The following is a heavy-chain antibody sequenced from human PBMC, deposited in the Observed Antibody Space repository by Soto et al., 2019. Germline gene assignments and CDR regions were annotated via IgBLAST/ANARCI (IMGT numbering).Heavy chain of an antibody. CDR3: ARIRDEYSSSYDGVLYYYYGMDV. J-gene: IGHJ6*02. V-gene: IGHV2-70*01. D-gene: IGHD6-6*01. Sequence: XGPTLVNPTQTLPLTCTFSLFSLITSGMCVSWIRQPPGKALEWLTLIDWDDDKYYSTSLKTRLTISKDTSKNQVVLTMTNMDPVDTATYYCARIRDEYSSSYDGVLYYYYGMDVWGQGTTVTVSS. CDR2: IDWDDDK. CDR1: LFSLITSGMC.